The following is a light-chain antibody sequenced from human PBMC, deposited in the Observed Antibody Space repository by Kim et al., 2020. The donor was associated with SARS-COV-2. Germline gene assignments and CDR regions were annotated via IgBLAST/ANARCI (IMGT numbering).Light chain of an antibody. Sequence: AYVRDRVPLTFPGSQNIGYYFSCYQQKPGRAPQSLIHVASELHSGVPSSFSVSVSLTEFSLSISGLRPLDFVTYFCQQRNAYPFTFGQGTPLEIK. CDR1: QNIGYY. V-gene: IGKV1-16*01. J-gene: IGKJ5*01. CDR3: QQRNAYPFT. CDR2: VAS.